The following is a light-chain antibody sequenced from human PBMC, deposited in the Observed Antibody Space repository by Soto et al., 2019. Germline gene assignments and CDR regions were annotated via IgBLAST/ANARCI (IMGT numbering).Light chain of an antibody. CDR2: EVS. J-gene: IGLJ2*01. CDR3: CSYAGSSTSVV. V-gene: IGLV2-23*02. CDR1: SSDVGSYNL. Sequence: QSALTQPASVSGSPGQSITISCTGTSSDVGSYNLVSWYQQHPGEAPKLMIYEVSKRPSGVSNRFFGSKSGNTASLTNSGLQAEDEADYYCCSYAGSSTSVVFGGGTKLSVL.